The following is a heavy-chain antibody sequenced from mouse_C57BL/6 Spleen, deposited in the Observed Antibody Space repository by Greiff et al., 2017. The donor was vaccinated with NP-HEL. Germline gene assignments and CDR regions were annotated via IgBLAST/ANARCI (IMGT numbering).Heavy chain of an antibody. J-gene: IGHJ3*01. CDR3: APRIYDYDEGFAY. CDR1: GYTFTSYW. Sequence: QVQLQQPGAELVKPGASVKVSCKASGYTFTSYWMHWVKQRPGQGLEWIGRIHPSDSDTNYNQKFKGKATLTVHKSSSTAYMQLSSLTSEDSAVYYCAPRIYDYDEGFAYWGQGTLVTVSA. CDR2: IHPSDSDT. D-gene: IGHD2-4*01. V-gene: IGHV1-74*01.